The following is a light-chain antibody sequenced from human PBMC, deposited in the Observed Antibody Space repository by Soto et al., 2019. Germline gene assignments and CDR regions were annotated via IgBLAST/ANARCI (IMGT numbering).Light chain of an antibody. CDR2: LGS. J-gene: IGKJ3*01. CDR1: QSLLHSNGYNY. Sequence: DIVMTQSPLSLPVTPGEPASISCRSSQSLLHSNGYNYLDWYLQKPGQSPQLLIYLGSNRASGVHDRFSGSGSGTDFTLKISRVEAEDVGVYYCMQALQTSFTFGPGPKVDIK. V-gene: IGKV2-28*01. CDR3: MQALQTSFT.